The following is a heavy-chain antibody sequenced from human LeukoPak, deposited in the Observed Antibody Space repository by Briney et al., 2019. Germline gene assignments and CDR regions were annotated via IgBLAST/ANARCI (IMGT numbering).Heavy chain of an antibody. CDR3: ARHFRYSNHAFPI. V-gene: IGHV4-59*08. CDR2: IYYSGST. CDR1: GGSMSSYY. Sequence: SETLSLTCTVSGGSMSSYYWSWIRQPPGKGLEWIGYIYYSGSTNYNPSLKSRVTISVDTSKSQFSLKLSSVTAADTAVYYCARHFRYSNHAFPIWCRGTMVTLSS. J-gene: IGHJ3*02. D-gene: IGHD1-14*01.